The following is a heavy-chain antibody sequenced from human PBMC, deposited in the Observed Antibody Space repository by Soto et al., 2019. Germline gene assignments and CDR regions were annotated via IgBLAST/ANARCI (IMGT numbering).Heavy chain of an antibody. Sequence: SETLSLTCAVHGGSFSGYYWSWIRQPPGKGLEWIGELNDSGGTNYNASLKSRVSISVDTSKNQFSLKLSFVTAADTAVYYCARGRGGVQHWGQGTLVTVSS. D-gene: IGHD3-10*01. CDR3: ARGRGGVQH. V-gene: IGHV4-34*01. CDR2: LNDSGGT. J-gene: IGHJ1*01. CDR1: GGSFSGYY.